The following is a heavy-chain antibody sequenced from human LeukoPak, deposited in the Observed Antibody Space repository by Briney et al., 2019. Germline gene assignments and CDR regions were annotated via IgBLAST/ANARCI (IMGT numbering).Heavy chain of an antibody. D-gene: IGHD2-15*01. CDR1: GYTFTGYY. V-gene: IGHV1-2*02. Sequence: ASVKVSRKASGYTFTGYYMHWVRQAPGQGPEWMGCINPDSGDTNYAQKFQGRVTMTRDTSINTAYMELSGLRSDDTAVYYCARGWWRSRGVFDIWGQGTIVPVSS. CDR2: INPDSGDT. CDR3: ARGWWRSRGVFDI. J-gene: IGHJ3*02.